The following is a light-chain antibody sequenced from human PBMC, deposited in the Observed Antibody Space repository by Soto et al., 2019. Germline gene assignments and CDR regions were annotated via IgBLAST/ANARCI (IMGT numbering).Light chain of an antibody. Sequence: QSALTQPASVSGSPGQSITISCTGTSSDVGAYGYVSWYQQHPGKSPKIILYEVNNRPSGLSNRFSGSKSGNTASLTISGLQAEDEADYYCSSYTTINTGVFSGGTKLTVL. CDR3: SSYTTINTGV. J-gene: IGLJ3*02. CDR1: SSDVGAYGY. CDR2: EVN. V-gene: IGLV2-14*01.